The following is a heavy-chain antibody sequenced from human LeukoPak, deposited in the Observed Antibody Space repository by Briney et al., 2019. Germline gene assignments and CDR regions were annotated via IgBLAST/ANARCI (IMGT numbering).Heavy chain of an antibody. CDR1: GFTVSSNY. CDR3: ARAWRGISGNYGMDA. D-gene: IGHD3-10*01. V-gene: IGHV3-53*01. Sequence: GGSLRLSCAASGFTVSSNYMSRVRQAPGKGLEWVSVIYSGGSTYYADSVKGRFTISRDNSKNTLYLQMNSLRAEDTAVYYCARAWRGISGNYGMDAWGQGTTVTVSS. CDR2: IYSGGST. J-gene: IGHJ6*02.